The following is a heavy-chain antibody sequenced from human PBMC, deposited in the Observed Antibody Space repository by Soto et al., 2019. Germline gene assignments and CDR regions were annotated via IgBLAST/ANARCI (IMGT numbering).Heavy chain of an antibody. D-gene: IGHD5-18*01. CDR2: IYYRGNT. V-gene: IGHV4-39*01. J-gene: IGHJ4*02. CDR1: GGSISSGGHY. Sequence: SGTLSLPCTVPGGSISSGGHYWGWIRQPPGKGLEWIGNIYYRGNTYYNPSPRSRVTISVDTSKNQFSLNLTSLTVSDTAVYYCVRQRDTIRRYLLPDYWGQGILVTVSS. CDR3: VRQRDTIRRYLLPDY.